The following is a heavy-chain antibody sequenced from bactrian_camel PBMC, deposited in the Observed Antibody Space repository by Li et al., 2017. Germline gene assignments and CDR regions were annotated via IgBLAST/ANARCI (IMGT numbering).Heavy chain of an antibody. Sequence: QVQLVESGGGLVQPGGSLRLSCAASGFTFKNYWMYWVRQAPGKGLEWVSTIYEVGDITYYVDSVKGRFTISRDNGEKTLYLEMNSLKSEDTGLYYCATAWARWGQGTQVTVS. V-gene: IGHV3S1*01. CDR3: ATAWAR. CDR2: IYEVGDIT. CDR1: GFTFKNYW. J-gene: IGHJ4*01.